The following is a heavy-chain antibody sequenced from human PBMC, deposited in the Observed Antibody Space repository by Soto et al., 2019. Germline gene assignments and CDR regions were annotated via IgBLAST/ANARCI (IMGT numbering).Heavy chain of an antibody. Sequence: GASVKVSCKASGYTFTSYGISWVRQAPGQGLEWMGWINAYNGNTNYAQKLQGRVTMTTDTSTSTAYMELRSLRSDDTAVYYCAKESPAAFYYYGMDVWGQGTMVTVSS. CDR3: AKESPAAFYYYGMDV. D-gene: IGHD2-2*01. CDR1: GYTFTSYG. J-gene: IGHJ6*02. CDR2: INAYNGNT. V-gene: IGHV1-18*01.